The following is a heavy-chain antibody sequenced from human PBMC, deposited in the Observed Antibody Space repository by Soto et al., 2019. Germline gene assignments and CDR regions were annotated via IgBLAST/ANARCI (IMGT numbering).Heavy chain of an antibody. CDR1: GYTFTSYY. CDR3: ARGRHIVVVTAISLFDY. CDR2: INPSGGST. J-gene: IGHJ4*02. Sequence: ASVNVSCKASGYTFTSYYMHWVRQAPGQGLEWMGIINPSGGSTSYAQKFQGRVTMTRDTSTSTVYMELSSLRSEDTAVYYCARGRHIVVVTAISLFDYWGQGTLVTVSS. D-gene: IGHD2-21*02. V-gene: IGHV1-46*01.